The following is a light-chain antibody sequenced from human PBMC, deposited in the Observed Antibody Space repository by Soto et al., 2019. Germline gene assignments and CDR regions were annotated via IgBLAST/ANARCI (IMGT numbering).Light chain of an antibody. CDR2: DVS. CDR3: CSHAGSFTWV. J-gene: IGLJ3*02. V-gene: IGLV2-14*01. CDR1: SSDVGGYNY. Sequence: QSALTQPASVSGSPGQSITISCTGTSSDVGGYNYVSWYQQHPGKAPKLMICDVSNRPSGVSNRFSGSKSGNTASLTISGLQAEDEADFYCCSHAGSFTWVFGGGTKLTVL.